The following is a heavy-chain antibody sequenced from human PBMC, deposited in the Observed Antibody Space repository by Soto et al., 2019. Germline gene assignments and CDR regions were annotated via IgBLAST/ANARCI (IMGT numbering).Heavy chain of an antibody. D-gene: IGHD6-13*01. CDR3: AKGHSSSDGGYFDY. V-gene: IGHV3-9*01. J-gene: IGHJ4*02. CDR1: GFSFDDYA. Sequence: HPGGSVRLSCAASGFSFDDYAMHWVRQAPGKGLEWVSGISWNSGSIGYADSVKGRFTISRDNAKNSLYLQMNSLRAEDTALYYCAKGHSSSDGGYFDYWGQGTLVTVSS. CDR2: ISWNSGSI.